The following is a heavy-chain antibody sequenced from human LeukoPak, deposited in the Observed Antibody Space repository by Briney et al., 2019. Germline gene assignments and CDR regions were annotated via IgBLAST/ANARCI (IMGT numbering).Heavy chain of an antibody. D-gene: IGHD2-21*01. J-gene: IGHJ4*02. CDR1: GYIFSSYG. CDR2: ISAYNGNT. CDR3: ARVLRSYSREDY. Sequence: GASVKVSCKASGYIFSSYGISWVRQAPGQGLEWMGWISAYNGNTNVAQKVQGRVTMTRNTSISTAYMELSSLRSEDTAVYYCARVLRSYSREDYWGQGTLVTVSS. V-gene: IGHV1-18*01.